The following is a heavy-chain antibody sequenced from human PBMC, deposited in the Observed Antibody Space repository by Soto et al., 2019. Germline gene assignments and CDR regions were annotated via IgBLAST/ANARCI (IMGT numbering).Heavy chain of an antibody. Sequence: GGSMILSFSASGCPFSRDAVVCVRPPPGKGLEWVSVISGNAGRTYYADSVKGRFTISRDNSRETLSLQMDSVRGEDTATYYCAKTKGNYCSGGSCYYFDKWGQGVRVNVSA. V-gene: IGHV3-23*01. CDR1: GCPFSRDA. CDR3: AKTKGNYCSGGSCYYFDK. CDR2: ISGNAGRT. D-gene: IGHD2-15*01. J-gene: IGHJ4*02.